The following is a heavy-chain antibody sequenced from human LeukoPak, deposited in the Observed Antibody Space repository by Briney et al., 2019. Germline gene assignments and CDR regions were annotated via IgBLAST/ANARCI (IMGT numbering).Heavy chain of an antibody. CDR2: ISGSGGIT. D-gene: IGHD2/OR15-2a*01. CDR3: AKFLRTKGPPYGLDV. CDR1: KFTFSSYA. Sequence: PGGSLRLSCAASKFTFSSYAMQWVRQAPGKGLEWVSGISGSGGITYYADSVKGRFTISRDNSKNTQYLQMNSLGTCDPRRYGCAKFLRTKGPPYGLDVWGQGTTVTVSS. J-gene: IGHJ6*02. V-gene: IGHV3-23*01.